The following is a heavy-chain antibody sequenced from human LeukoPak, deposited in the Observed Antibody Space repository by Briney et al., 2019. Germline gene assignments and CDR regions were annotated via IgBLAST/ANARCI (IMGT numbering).Heavy chain of an antibody. D-gene: IGHD5-24*01. CDR2: IYYSGST. Sequence: SETLSLTCTVSGVSISSSSYYWGWIRQPPGKGLEWIGNIYYSGSTYYNPSLKSRVTISVDTSKNQFSLKLSSVTAADTAVYYCARHSTRRDGYNDAFDIWGQGTMVTVSS. V-gene: IGHV4-39*01. CDR1: GVSISSSSYY. J-gene: IGHJ3*02. CDR3: ARHSTRRDGYNDAFDI.